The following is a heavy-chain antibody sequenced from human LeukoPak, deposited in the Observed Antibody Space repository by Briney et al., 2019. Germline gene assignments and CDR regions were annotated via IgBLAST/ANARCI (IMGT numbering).Heavy chain of an antibody. V-gene: IGHV4-61*01. Sequence: PSETLSLTCTVSGGSVSSGSYYWSWIRQPPGKGLEWIGYIYYSGSTNYNPSLKCRVTISVDTSKNQFSLKLSSVTAADTAVYYCARGLGYYDSSGYSHLYYYYGMDVWGQGTTVTVSS. D-gene: IGHD3-22*01. CDR1: GGSVSSGSYY. CDR3: ARGLGYYDSSGYSHLYYYYGMDV. CDR2: IYYSGST. J-gene: IGHJ6*02.